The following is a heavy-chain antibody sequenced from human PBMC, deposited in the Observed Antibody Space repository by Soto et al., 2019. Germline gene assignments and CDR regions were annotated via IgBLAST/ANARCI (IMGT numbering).Heavy chain of an antibody. J-gene: IGHJ6*02. CDR1: GYTLTELS. CDR2: FDPEDGET. D-gene: IGHD3-10*01. V-gene: IGHV1-24*01. CDR3: ATAAGYGSGSYYHYGMDV. Sequence: ASVKVSCKVSGYTLTELSMHWVRQAPGKGLEWMGGFDPEDGETIYAQKFQGRVTMTEDTSTDTAYMELSSLRSEDTAVYYCATAAGYGSGSYYHYGMDVWRQGTTVTVSS.